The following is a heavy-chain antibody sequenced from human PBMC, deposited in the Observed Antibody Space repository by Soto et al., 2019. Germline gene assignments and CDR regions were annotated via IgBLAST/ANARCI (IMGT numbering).Heavy chain of an antibody. CDR3: ARLHDGYSSSSGRIYHYYGMHV. J-gene: IGHJ6*02. V-gene: IGHV4-39*01. Sequence: SETLSLSCTVSGGSISSSSYYLGWIRQPPGKGLEWIGSIYYSGSTYYNPSLKSRVTISVDTSKNQFSLKLSSVTAADTAVYYCARLHDGYSSSSGRIYHYYGMHVWGQGPTVTVS. CDR1: GGSISSSSYY. D-gene: IGHD6-6*01. CDR2: IYYSGST.